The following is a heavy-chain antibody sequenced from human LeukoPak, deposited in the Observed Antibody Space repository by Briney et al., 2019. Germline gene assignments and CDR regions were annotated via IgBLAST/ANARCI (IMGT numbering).Heavy chain of an antibody. D-gene: IGHD3-22*01. J-gene: IGHJ3*02. V-gene: IGHV1-8*01. CDR2: MNPNSGNT. CDR3: ATGLLPYDSSGYPIFDI. CDR1: GYTFTSYD. Sequence: ASVKVSCKASGYTFTSYDINWVRQATGQGLEWMGWMNPNSGNTGYAQKFQGRVTMTEDTSTDTAYMELSSLRSEDTAVYYCATGLLPYDSSGYPIFDIWGQGTMVTVSS.